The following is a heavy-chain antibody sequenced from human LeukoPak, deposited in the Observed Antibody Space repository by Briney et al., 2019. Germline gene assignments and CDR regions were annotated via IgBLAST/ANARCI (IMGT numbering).Heavy chain of an antibody. CDR2: ISSSSSYI. CDR3: ARGGDYDFWSGYSSAFDI. V-gene: IGHV3-21*01. Sequence: PGGSLRLSCAASGFTFSSYSMNWVRQAPGKGLEWVSSISSSSSYIYYADSVKGRFTISRDNAKNSLYLQMNSLRAEDTAVYYCARGGDYDFWSGYSSAFDIWGQGTMVTVSS. CDR1: GFTFSSYS. J-gene: IGHJ3*02. D-gene: IGHD3-3*01.